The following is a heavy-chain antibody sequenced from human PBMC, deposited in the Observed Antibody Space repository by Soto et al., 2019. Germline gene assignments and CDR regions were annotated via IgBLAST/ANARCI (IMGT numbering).Heavy chain of an antibody. V-gene: IGHV1-69*13. CDR1: GGTFSSYA. J-gene: IGHJ4*02. Sequence: AASVKVSCKASGGTFSSYAISWVRQAPGQGLEWMGGIIPIFGTANYAQKFQGRVTITADESTSTAYMELSSLRSEDTAVYYCARVVNYYDSSGYYYGVLYYFDYWGQGTLVTVSS. CDR3: ARVVNYYDSSGYYYGVLYYFDY. CDR2: IIPIFGTA. D-gene: IGHD3-22*01.